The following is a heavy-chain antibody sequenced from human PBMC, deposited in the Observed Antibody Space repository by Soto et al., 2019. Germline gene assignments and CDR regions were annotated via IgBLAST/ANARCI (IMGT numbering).Heavy chain of an antibody. V-gene: IGHV1-18*04. D-gene: IGHD2-15*01. CDR3: ARDGVVVAATTKGYYYYYMDV. CDR2: ISAYNGNT. CDR1: GYTFTSYD. J-gene: IGHJ6*03. Sequence: ASATVSSKASGYTFTSYDITKVRQAPGQALEWIGWISAYNGNTNYAQKLQGRVTMTTDTSTSTAYMELRSLRSDDTAVYYCARDGVVVAATTKGYYYYYMDVWGKGTTVTVSS.